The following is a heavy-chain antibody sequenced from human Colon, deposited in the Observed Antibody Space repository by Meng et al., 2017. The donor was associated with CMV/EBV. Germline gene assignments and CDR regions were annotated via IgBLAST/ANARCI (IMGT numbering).Heavy chain of an antibody. CDR2: INHSGST. J-gene: IGHJ5*02. CDR3: ATFTLRYFDWP. V-gene: IGHV4-34*01. D-gene: IGHD3-9*01. Sequence: LTCAVYGWSFSDYYWSWIRQPPGRGLEWIGEINHSGSTNYNPSLKSRVTISVDTSKNQFSLQLNSVTAADTAVYYCATFTLRYFDWPWGQGTLVTVSS. CDR1: GWSFSDYY.